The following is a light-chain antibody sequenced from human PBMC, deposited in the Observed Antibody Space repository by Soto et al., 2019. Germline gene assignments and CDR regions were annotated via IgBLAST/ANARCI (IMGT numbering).Light chain of an antibody. CDR2: SNN. CDR1: SSNIGSNT. J-gene: IGLJ1*01. V-gene: IGLV1-44*01. Sequence: QSVLTQPPSASGTPGQRVTISCSGSSSNIGSNTVNWYQQLPGTAPKLLIYSNNQRPSGVPDRFSGSKSGTSASLAISGLQSEYEADYYCAAWDDSLNASYVFGTGTKVTVL. CDR3: AAWDDSLNASYV.